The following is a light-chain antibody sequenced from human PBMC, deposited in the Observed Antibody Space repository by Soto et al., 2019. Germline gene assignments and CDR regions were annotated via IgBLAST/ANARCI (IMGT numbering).Light chain of an antibody. Sequence: EIVMTQSPATLSVSPGERATLSCRASQSVSSNLAWYQQKPGQAPSLLISGASARATGVPARFSGSGSGTEFTLTISSLQSEDFAVYYCLHYNNWPFTFGQGTKLEI. J-gene: IGKJ2*01. V-gene: IGKV3-15*01. CDR3: LHYNNWPFT. CDR2: GAS. CDR1: QSVSSN.